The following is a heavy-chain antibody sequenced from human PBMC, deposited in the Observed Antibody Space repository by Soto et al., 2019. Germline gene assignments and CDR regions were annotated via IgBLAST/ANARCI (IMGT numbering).Heavy chain of an antibody. CDR3: VKDLETVGATLFDY. D-gene: IGHD1-26*01. V-gene: IGHV3-64D*08. CDR2: ISSNGGST. J-gene: IGHJ4*02. Sequence: VVPIRLPSSASGFTFGSYAMRCVRKAKGKGLEYVSAISSNGGSTYYADSVKGRFTISRDNSKNTLYLQMSSLRAEDTAVYYCVKDLETVGATLFDYWGQGTLVTVS. CDR1: GFTFGSYA.